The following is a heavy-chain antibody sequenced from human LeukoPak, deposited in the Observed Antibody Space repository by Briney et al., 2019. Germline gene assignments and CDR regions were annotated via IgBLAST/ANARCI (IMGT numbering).Heavy chain of an antibody. CDR1: GYSISSGYY. Sequence: PSETLSLTCAVSGYSISSGYYWGWIRQPPGKGLDWIGSIYHSGSTYYNPSLKSRVTISVDTSKNQFSLKLSSVTAADTAVYYCARYRYYRYYFDYWGQGTLVTVSS. D-gene: IGHD3-10*01. CDR2: IYHSGST. CDR3: ARYRYYRYYFDY. V-gene: IGHV4-38-2*01. J-gene: IGHJ4*02.